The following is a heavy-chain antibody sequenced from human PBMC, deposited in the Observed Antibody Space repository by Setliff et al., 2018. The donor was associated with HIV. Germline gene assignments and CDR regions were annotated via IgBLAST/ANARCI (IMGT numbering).Heavy chain of an antibody. V-gene: IGHV1-46*01. CDR2: INCENGDT. CDR1: GYTFTDYY. CDR3: ARETQTGTGSYLN. D-gene: IGHD3-10*01. J-gene: IGHJ4*02. Sequence: WASVKVSCKTSGYTFTDYYIHWVRQAPGQGLEWMGIINCENGDTTYAQNFKDRVTVTRDTSTSTVYMDLSSLRPEDTAVYYCARETQTGTGSYLNWGQGTLVTVSS.